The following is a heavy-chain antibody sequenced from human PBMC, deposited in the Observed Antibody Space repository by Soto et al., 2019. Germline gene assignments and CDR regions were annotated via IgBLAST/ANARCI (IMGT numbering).Heavy chain of an antibody. CDR3: AHFNLWSHYFDY. D-gene: IGHD2-21*01. Sequence: SGPTLVNPTQTLTLTCTFSGFSLSTSGVGVGWIRQPPVKALEWLALIYWDDDKRYSPSLKSRLTITRDTSKNQVVLSMTNMDPVDTATYYCAHFNLWSHYFDYWGQGTLVTVSS. V-gene: IGHV2-5*02. J-gene: IGHJ4*02. CDR2: IYWDDDK. CDR1: GFSLSTSGVG.